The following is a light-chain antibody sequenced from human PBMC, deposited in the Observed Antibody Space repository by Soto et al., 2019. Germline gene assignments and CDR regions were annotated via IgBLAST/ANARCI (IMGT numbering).Light chain of an antibody. J-gene: IGKJ1*01. Sequence: ENVLTQSPLTLSLSPVELVTLSCREGESVFANYVAWFQKKPGQPPRLLIYGASTRATGIPARFSGSGSGTDFTLIISSLQSEDFAVFYCQQYNEWPRTFGQGTKVDIK. CDR2: GAS. CDR3: QQYNEWPRT. V-gene: IGKV3-15*01. CDR1: ESVFAN.